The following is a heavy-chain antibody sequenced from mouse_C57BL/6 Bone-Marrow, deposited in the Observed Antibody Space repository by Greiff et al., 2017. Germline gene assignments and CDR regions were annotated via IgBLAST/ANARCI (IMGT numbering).Heavy chain of an antibody. V-gene: IGHV1-69*01. CDR1: GYTFTSYW. J-gene: IGHJ4*01. Sequence: QVQLQQPGAELVMPGASVKLSCKASGYTFTSYWMHWVKQRPGQGLEWIGEIDPSDSYTNYNQKFKGKSTLTVDKSSSTAYMQLSSLTSEDSAVYCCAREEGYYGDYAMDYWGQGTSVTVSA. CDR2: IDPSDSYT. CDR3: AREEGYYGDYAMDY. D-gene: IGHD1-1*01.